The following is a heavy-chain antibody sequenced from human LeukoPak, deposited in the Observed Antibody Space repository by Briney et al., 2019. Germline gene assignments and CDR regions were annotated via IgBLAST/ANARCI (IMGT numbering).Heavy chain of an antibody. CDR3: ARLVSWAEVVVITDDAFDI. CDR2: IYHSGST. J-gene: IGHJ3*02. Sequence: SETLSLTCTVSGGSISSGYYWGWIRQPPGKGLEWIGSIYHSGSTYYNPSLKSRVTISVDTSKNQFSLKLSSVTAADTAVYYCARLVSWAEVVVITDDAFDIWGQGTMVTVSS. CDR1: GGSISSGYY. V-gene: IGHV4-38-2*02. D-gene: IGHD3-22*01.